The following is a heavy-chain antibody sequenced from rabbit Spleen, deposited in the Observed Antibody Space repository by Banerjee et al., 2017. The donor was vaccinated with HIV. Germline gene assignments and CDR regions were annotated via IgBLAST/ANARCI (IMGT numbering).Heavy chain of an antibody. CDR2: IAGSSRGFT. J-gene: IGHJ6*01. V-gene: IGHV1S40*01. CDR1: GFSFSSSYR. CDR3: ARDTGSSFSSYGMDL. D-gene: IGHD8-1*01. Sequence: QSLEESGGDLVKPGASLTLTCTASGFSFSSSYRICWVRQAPGKGLEWIACIAGSSRGFTYSATWAKGRFTVSKTSSTTVTLQMTSLTVADTATYFCARDTGSSFSSYGMDLWGQGTLVTVS.